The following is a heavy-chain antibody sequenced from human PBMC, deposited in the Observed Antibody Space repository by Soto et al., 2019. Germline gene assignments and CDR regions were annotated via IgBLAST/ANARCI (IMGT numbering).Heavy chain of an antibody. CDR1: GYTFTNYG. J-gene: IGHJ6*02. CDR3: ARGPVYYYDSSGRYGMDV. D-gene: IGHD3-22*01. Sequence: ASVKVSCKASGYTFTNYGISWVRQAPGQGLEWMGRIIPILGIANYAQKFQGRVTITADKSTSTAYMELSSLRSEDTAVYYCARGPVYYYDSSGRYGMDVWGQGTTVTVSS. V-gene: IGHV1-69*04. CDR2: IIPILGIA.